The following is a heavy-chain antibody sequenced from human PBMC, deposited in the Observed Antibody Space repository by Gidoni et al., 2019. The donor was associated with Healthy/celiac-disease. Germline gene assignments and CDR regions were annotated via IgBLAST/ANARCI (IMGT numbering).Heavy chain of an antibody. CDR3: ARAGLGVVVPAATGYYYYCIDV. CDR2: IKQDGSEK. Sequence: EVQLVESGGGWVQPGGSRRLSCAACGFTFSGYWMSGVRQAPGKGLELVANIKQDGSEKYYVDSVKGRCTTSRDNAKNSLYLQMNSLSAEDTAVYYCARAGLGVVVPAATGYYYYCIDVWGQGTTVTVSS. CDR1: GFTFSGYW. V-gene: IGHV3-7*01. D-gene: IGHD2-2*01. J-gene: IGHJ6*02.